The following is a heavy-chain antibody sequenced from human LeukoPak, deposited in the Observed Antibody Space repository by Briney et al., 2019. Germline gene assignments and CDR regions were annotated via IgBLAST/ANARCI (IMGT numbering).Heavy chain of an antibody. Sequence: GGSLRLSCAASGFTVSSNYMSWVRQAPGKGLEWVSVIYSGGSTYYADSVKGRFTISRDNSKNTLYLQMNGLRAEDTAVYYCARARSTPAGFAFDIWGQGTMVTVSS. J-gene: IGHJ3*02. CDR3: ARARSTPAGFAFDI. CDR2: IYSGGST. V-gene: IGHV3-53*01. CDR1: GFTVSSNY.